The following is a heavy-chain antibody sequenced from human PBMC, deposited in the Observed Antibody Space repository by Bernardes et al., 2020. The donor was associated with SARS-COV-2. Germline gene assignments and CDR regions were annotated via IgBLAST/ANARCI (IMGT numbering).Heavy chain of an antibody. CDR2: IYSGGST. D-gene: IGHD2-15*01. CDR1: GFTVSSNY. J-gene: IGHJ6*02. CDR3: ARGPGYCSGGSCYSAPNYYYYSGMDV. V-gene: IGHV3-66*02. Sequence: GGSLRLCCAASGFTVSSNYMSWVRQTPGKGLEWVSIIYSGGSTYYADSVKGRFTLSRDNSKNTLYLQMNSLRPEDTAVYYCARGPGYCSGGSCYSAPNYYYYSGMDVWGQGTTVTVSS.